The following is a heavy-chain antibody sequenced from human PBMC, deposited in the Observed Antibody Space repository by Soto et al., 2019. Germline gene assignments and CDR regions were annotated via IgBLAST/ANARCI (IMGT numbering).Heavy chain of an antibody. CDR3: ATTTYSSSWYNPFDY. CDR1: GYTLTELS. D-gene: IGHD6-13*01. V-gene: IGHV1-24*01. Sequence: ASVKVSCKVSGYTLTELSMHWVRQAPGKGLEWMGGFDPEDGETIYAQKFQGRVTMTEDTSTDTAYMELSSLRSEDTAVYYCATTTYSSSWYNPFDYWGQGTLVTVSS. CDR2: FDPEDGET. J-gene: IGHJ4*02.